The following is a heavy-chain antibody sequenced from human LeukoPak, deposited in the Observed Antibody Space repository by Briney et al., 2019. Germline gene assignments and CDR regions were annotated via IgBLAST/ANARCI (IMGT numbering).Heavy chain of an antibody. V-gene: IGHV3-11*06. CDR3: ARDPPPPRGYYYESPGEGEAHDI. J-gene: IGHJ3*02. Sequence: GGSLRLSCAASEFTFSDYDMSWIRQAPGKGLEWVSYISSSGRYKYYADSVKGRFTISRDNAKNSLYLQMNSLRAEDTAVYYCARDPPPPRGYYYESPGEGEAHDIWGQGTMVTVSS. CDR2: ISSSGRYK. D-gene: IGHD3-22*01. CDR1: EFTFSDYD.